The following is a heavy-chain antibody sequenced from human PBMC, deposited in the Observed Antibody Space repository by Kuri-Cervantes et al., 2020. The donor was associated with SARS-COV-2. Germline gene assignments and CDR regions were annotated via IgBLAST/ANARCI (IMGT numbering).Heavy chain of an antibody. CDR2: ISSSSSTI. CDR1: GFTFSSYS. CDR3: ARAHRNGQRLNWFDP. J-gene: IGHJ5*02. V-gene: IGHV3-48*04. Sequence: GGSLRLSCAASGFTFSSYSMNWVRQAPGKGLEWVSYISSSSSTIYYADSVKGRFTISRDNAKNSLYLQMNSLRAEDTAVYYCARAHRNGQRLNWFDPWGQGTLVTVSS. D-gene: IGHD6-25*01.